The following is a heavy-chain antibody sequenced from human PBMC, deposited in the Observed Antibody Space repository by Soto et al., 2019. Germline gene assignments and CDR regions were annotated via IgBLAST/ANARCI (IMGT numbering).Heavy chain of an antibody. J-gene: IGHJ5*02. Sequence: QVQLQESGPGLVKPSQTLSLTCTVSGGSISSGGYYWSWIRQHPGKGLEWIGYIYYSGSTYYNPSLRGRVTISVDTSKNPFSLKLSSLTAAGTAVYYCARVLRFLEWAPWFDPWGQGTLVTVSS. CDR3: ARVLRFLEWAPWFDP. CDR1: GGSISSGGYY. D-gene: IGHD3-3*01. V-gene: IGHV4-31*03. CDR2: IYYSGST.